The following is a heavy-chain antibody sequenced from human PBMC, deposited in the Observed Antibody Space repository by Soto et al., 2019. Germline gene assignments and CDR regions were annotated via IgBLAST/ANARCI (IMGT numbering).Heavy chain of an antibody. CDR1: GYTSASYG. V-gene: IGHV1-18*04. J-gene: IGHJ4*02. CDR2: ISVYDGNT. Sequence: QVQLVQSGAELKKPGASVKVSCKTSGYTSASYGISWVRQGPGQGLEWMGWISVYDGNTRYAQKVQDRVTITADRSTSTAYMELRSLRPDDTAVYYCARDSPLDQWGQGTLVTVSS. CDR3: ARDSPLDQ.